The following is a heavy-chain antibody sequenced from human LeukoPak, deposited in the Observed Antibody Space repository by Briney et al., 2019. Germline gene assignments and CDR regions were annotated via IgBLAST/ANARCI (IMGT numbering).Heavy chain of an antibody. Sequence: KPSETLSLTCTVSGGSISSSSYYWGWIRQPPGKGLEWIGSIYYSGSTYYNPSLKSRVTISVDTSKNQFSLKLSSVTAADTAVYYCARLPGTPIEEGTDYWGQGTLVTVSS. V-gene: IGHV4-39*01. CDR1: GGSISSSSYY. CDR3: ARLPGTPIEEGTDY. D-gene: IGHD3-10*01. CDR2: IYYSGST. J-gene: IGHJ4*02.